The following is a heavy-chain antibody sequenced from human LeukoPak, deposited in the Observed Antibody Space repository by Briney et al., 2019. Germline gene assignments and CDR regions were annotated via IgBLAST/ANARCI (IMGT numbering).Heavy chain of an antibody. V-gene: IGHV4-31*03. CDR2: IYYSGST. D-gene: IGHD3-22*01. Sequence: SETLSLTCTVSGGSISSGGYYWSWIRQHPGKGLEWIGYIYYSGSTYYNPSLKSRVTISVDTSKNQFSLKLSSVTAADTAVYYCARGQYYYDSSGFDYGGQGTLATVSS. CDR3: ARGQYYYDSSGFDY. CDR1: GGSISSGGYY. J-gene: IGHJ4*02.